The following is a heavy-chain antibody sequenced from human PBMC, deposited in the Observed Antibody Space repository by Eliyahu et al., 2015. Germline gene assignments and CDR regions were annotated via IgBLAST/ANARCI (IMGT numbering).Heavy chain of an antibody. J-gene: IGHJ2*01. CDR3: ARGTTVTTGERYFDL. CDR2: TGASGIST. V-gene: IGHV3-23*01. Sequence: RRASWKGLECVSGTGASGISTFYADSVRGRFTISRDNSKNTLYLQVNSLRAEDTAVYYCARGTTVTTGERYFDLWGRGTLVTVSS. D-gene: IGHD4-17*01.